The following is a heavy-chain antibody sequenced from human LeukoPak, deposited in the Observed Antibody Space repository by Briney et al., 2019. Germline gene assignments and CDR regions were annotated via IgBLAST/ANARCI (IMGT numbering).Heavy chain of an antibody. D-gene: IGHD5-12*01. J-gene: IGHJ4*02. CDR1: GGTFSSYA. Sequence: GASVKVSCKASGGTFSSYAISWVRQAPGQGLEWMGGIIPIFGTANYAQEFQGRVTITADKSTSTAYMELSSLRSEDTAVYYCARHSGKNSGYDYAFDYWGQGTLVTVSS. CDR2: IIPIFGTA. V-gene: IGHV1-69*06. CDR3: ARHSGKNSGYDYAFDY.